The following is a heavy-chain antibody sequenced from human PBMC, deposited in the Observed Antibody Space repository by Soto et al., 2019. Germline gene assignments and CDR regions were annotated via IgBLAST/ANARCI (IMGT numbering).Heavy chain of an antibody. D-gene: IGHD3-10*01. V-gene: IGHV3-23*01. Sequence: GGSLRLSCAASGFTLTTYAMSWVRQPPGKGLEWVSSMNAAGSSTSHADSVKGRFTTSRDNSKNTVYLVMNSLRVEDTAVYYCARGGADHYQYGMDVWGQGATVTVS. J-gene: IGHJ6*02. CDR3: ARGGADHYQYGMDV. CDR2: MNAAGSST. CDR1: GFTLTTYA.